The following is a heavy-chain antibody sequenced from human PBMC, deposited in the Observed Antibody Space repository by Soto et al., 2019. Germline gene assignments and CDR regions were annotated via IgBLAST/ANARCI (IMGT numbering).Heavy chain of an antibody. CDR3: ARVQMATLYFDY. Sequence: SETLSLTCTVSGGSISGYYWSWVRQPPGKGLEWIGYIYYSGTHNYNPSLKSRLTISVDTSKNQFSLELNSVTAADTAVYYCARVQMATLYFDYGGRGTLVTGSS. J-gene: IGHJ4*02. D-gene: IGHD5-12*01. CDR2: IYYSGTH. CDR1: GGSISGYY. V-gene: IGHV4-59*01.